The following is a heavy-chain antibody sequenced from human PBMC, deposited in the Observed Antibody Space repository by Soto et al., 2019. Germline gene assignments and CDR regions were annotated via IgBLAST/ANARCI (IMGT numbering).Heavy chain of an antibody. CDR3: AKNQAYDYSYPIDV. CDR2: LIGSGGTA. Sequence: EVQLLESGGDLVQPGGSLRLSCAASGFTFSVYAMSWVRQAPGKGLEWVSTLIGSGGTAYYADSVKGRFTISRDNSNTTLYLQMNSLSVEDTALYYCAKNQAYDYSYPIDVWGQGTTVTVSS. V-gene: IGHV3-23*01. J-gene: IGHJ6*02. CDR1: GFTFSVYA. D-gene: IGHD2-2*01.